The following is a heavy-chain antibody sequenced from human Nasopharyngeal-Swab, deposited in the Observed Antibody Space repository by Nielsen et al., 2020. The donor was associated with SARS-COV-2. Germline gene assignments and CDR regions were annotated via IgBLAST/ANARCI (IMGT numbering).Heavy chain of an antibody. CDR2: ISSSSSYI. D-gene: IGHD3-3*01. J-gene: IGHJ4*02. V-gene: IGHV3-21*01. CDR3: ARASAGNYDFWSGPTFDY. Sequence: WIRQPPGKGLEWVSSISSSSSYIYYADSVKGRFTISGDNAKNSLYLQMNSLRAEDTAVYYCARASAGNYDFWSGPTFDYWGQGTLVTVSS.